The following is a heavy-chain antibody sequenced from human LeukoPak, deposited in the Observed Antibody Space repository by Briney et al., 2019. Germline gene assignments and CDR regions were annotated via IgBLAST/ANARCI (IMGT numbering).Heavy chain of an antibody. CDR3: ARFYSYNSSGSSNY. Sequence: PSETLSLTCAVYGGSFSGYYWSWIRQPPGKGLEWIGEINHSGSTNYNPSLKSRVTISVDTSKNQFSLKLSSVTAEDTAVYYCARFYSYNSSGSSNYGGQGALVTVSS. CDR1: GGSFSGYY. J-gene: IGHJ4*02. CDR2: INHSGST. V-gene: IGHV4-34*01. D-gene: IGHD3-22*01.